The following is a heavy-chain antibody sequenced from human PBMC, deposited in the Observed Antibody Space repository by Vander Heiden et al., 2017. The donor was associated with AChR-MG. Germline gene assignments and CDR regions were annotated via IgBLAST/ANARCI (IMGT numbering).Heavy chain of an antibody. Sequence: QVQLQESGPGLVKPSETLSLTCTVSGGSVSSGSYYWSWIRQPPGKGLEWIGYIYYSGSTNYNPSLKSRVTISVDTSKNQFSLKLSSVTAADTAVYYCARSTIFGVVNNWFDPWGQGTLVTVSS. D-gene: IGHD3-3*01. CDR3: ARSTIFGVVNNWFDP. CDR1: GGSVSSGSYY. CDR2: IYYSGST. V-gene: IGHV4-61*01. J-gene: IGHJ5*02.